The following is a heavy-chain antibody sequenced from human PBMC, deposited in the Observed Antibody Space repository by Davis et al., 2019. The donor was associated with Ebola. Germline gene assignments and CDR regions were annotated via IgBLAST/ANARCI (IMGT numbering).Heavy chain of an antibody. CDR2: ISSSGGGT. CDR3: AKPTQSSSGVGRYFDY. Sequence: GESLKISCAASGFTFTNYAMSWVRQAPRKGLEWVSTISSSGGGTYYADSVKGRFTISRDNSKNTLYLQMNSLRAEDTAVYYCAKPTQSSSGVGRYFDYWGQGTLVTVSS. CDR1: GFTFTNYA. J-gene: IGHJ4*02. V-gene: IGHV3-23*01. D-gene: IGHD6-6*01.